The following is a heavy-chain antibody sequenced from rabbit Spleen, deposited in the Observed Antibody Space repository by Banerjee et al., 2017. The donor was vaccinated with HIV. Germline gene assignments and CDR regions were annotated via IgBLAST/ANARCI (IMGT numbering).Heavy chain of an antibody. CDR3: ARDAGTGDYIDVYFNL. CDR1: RFDFSTYS. CDR2: IDPVFGIT. J-gene: IGHJ4*01. V-gene: IGHV1S45*01. Sequence: ELVESGGGLVQPGGSLKLSCKASRFDFSTYSMSWVRQAPGKGLEWIGYIDPVFGITYYASWAKGRFTISRTSSTTVTLQMTSLTAADTATYFCARDAGTGDYIDVYFNLWGPGTLVTVS. D-gene: IGHD4-2*01.